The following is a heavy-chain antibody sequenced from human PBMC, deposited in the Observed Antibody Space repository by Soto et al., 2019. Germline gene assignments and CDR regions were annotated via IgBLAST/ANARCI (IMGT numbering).Heavy chain of an antibody. J-gene: IGHJ4*02. Sequence: ASVKVSCKASGYTFTSYYMHWVRQAPGQGLEWMGIINPSGGSTSYAQKFQGRVTMTTDTSTSTAYMELRSLRSDDTAVYYCARYRVWGSYRFFDYWGQGTLVTVSS. CDR3: ARYRVWGSYRFFDY. V-gene: IGHV1-46*01. CDR2: INPSGGST. CDR1: GYTFTSYY. D-gene: IGHD3-16*02.